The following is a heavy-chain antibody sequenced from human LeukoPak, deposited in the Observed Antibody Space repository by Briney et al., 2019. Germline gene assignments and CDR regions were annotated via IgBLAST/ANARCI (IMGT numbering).Heavy chain of an antibody. J-gene: IGHJ4*02. Sequence: GGSLRLSCAASGFTFSSYSMNWVRQAPGKGLEWVSSISSSSSYIYYADSVKGRFTSSRDNSKNTLYLQMNNLRAEDTAAYYCAKGSFWGQGTLVTVSS. CDR2: ISSSSSYI. V-gene: IGHV3-21*04. D-gene: IGHD3-10*01. CDR1: GFTFSSYS. CDR3: AKGSF.